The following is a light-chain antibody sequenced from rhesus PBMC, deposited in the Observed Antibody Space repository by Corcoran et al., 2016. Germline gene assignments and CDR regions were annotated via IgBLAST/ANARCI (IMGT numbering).Light chain of an antibody. J-gene: IGKJ3*01. Sequence: EIVMTQSPATLSLSPGERATLSCRASQSVSSSLAWYQQKPGQAPKLLIYGAASRATGIPDRLSGSVSGTEVNLTIISREPEDVGVYYCQQDYSWPPFTFSPGTKLDIK. V-gene: IGKV3-42*01. CDR1: QSVSSS. CDR3: QQDYSWPPFT. CDR2: GAA.